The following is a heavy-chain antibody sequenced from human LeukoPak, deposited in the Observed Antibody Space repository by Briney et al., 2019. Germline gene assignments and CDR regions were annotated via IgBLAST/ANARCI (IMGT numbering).Heavy chain of an antibody. CDR1: GFAFSSFA. CDR3: ARHEVRGATTTFDY. V-gene: IGHV3-23*01. Sequence: GGSLRLSCAASGFAFSSFAMSWVRQAPGKGLEWVSSISGGGGNTYYADSVKGRFTISRDNSKNTLYLQMSSLRAEDTAIYYCARHEVRGATTTFDYWGQGTLVTVSS. J-gene: IGHJ4*02. D-gene: IGHD1-26*01. CDR2: ISGGGGNT.